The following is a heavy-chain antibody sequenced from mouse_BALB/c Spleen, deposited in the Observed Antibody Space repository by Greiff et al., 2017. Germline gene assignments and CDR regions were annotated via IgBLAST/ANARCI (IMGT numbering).Heavy chain of an antibody. D-gene: IGHD5-1*01. Sequence: VQLQQSGPGLVKPSQSLSLTCTVTGYSITSDYAWNWIRQFPGNKLEWMGYISYSGSTSYNPSLKSRISITRDTSKNQFFLQLNSVTTEDTATYYCARSTPLFDYWGQGTTLTVSS. CDR3: ARSTPLFDY. CDR1: GYSITSDYA. V-gene: IGHV3-2*02. CDR2: ISYSGST. J-gene: IGHJ2*01.